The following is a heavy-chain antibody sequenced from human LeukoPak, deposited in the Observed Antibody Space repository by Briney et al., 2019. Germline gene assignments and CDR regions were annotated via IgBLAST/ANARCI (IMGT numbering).Heavy chain of an antibody. Sequence: GGSLRLSCTVSGFTVSSDSMSWVRQAPGKGLEWVSFIYSGGSTHYSDSVKGRFTISRDNSKNTLYLQMNSLRAEDTAVYYCARRTTNYDSSGYYSPFDYWGQGTLVTVSS. CDR1: GFTVSSDS. D-gene: IGHD3-22*01. J-gene: IGHJ4*02. CDR3: ARRTTNYDSSGYYSPFDY. CDR2: IYSGGST. V-gene: IGHV3-53*01.